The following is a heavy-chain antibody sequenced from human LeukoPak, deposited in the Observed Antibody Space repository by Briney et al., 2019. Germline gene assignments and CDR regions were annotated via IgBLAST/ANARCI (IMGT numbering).Heavy chain of an antibody. D-gene: IGHD6-19*01. Sequence: GGSLRLSCAASGFTFSSYAMHWVRQAPGKGLEYVSAISSNGGSTYYANSVKGRFTISRDNSKNTLYLQMNSLRAEDTAVYYCARVRGWRDAFDIWGQGTMVTVSS. CDR2: ISSNGGST. CDR3: ARVRGWRDAFDI. J-gene: IGHJ3*02. CDR1: GFTFSSYA. V-gene: IGHV3-64*01.